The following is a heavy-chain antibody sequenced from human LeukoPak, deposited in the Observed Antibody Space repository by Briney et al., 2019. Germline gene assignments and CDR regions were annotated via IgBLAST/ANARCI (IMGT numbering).Heavy chain of an antibody. J-gene: IGHJ3*02. Sequence: SETLSLTCTVSGGSISSSSCYWGWIRQPPGKGLEWIGSVYYSGSTYYNPSLQSRVTISVDSSKNQFSLKLTSVTAADTAVYYCARPSHYYDTGGAFDIWGQGTMVTVSS. D-gene: IGHD3-22*01. CDR1: GGSISSSSCY. V-gene: IGHV4-39*01. CDR2: VYYSGST. CDR3: ARPSHYYDTGGAFDI.